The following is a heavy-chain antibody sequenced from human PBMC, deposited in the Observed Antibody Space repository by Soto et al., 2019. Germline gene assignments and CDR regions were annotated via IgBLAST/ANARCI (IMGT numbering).Heavy chain of an antibody. J-gene: IGHJ5*02. Sequence: QVQLVQSGAEVKKPGASVKVSCKASGYTFTSYGISWVRQAPGQGLEWMGWISAYNGNTNYAQKLQGRVTMTTDTATSTAYMERRSLRSDDTAVYYCARDAGRYGDDVHHFDPWGQGTLVTVSS. CDR1: GYTFTSYG. V-gene: IGHV1-18*01. CDR2: ISAYNGNT. D-gene: IGHD4-17*01. CDR3: ARDAGRYGDDVHHFDP.